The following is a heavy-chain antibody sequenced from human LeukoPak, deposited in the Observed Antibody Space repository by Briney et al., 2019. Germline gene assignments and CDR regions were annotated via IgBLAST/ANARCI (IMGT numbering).Heavy chain of an antibody. V-gene: IGHV5-51*01. CDR3: AQVPGVDYFYYRMDV. CDR2: IYPSDSDT. D-gene: IGHD2-2*01. J-gene: IGHJ6*02. Sequence: GESLKISCKGSGDIFSSYWIAWVRQMPGKGLEWMGVIYPSDSDTRYSPSFQGQVTISADKSISTAYLQWSSPKASDTAVYYCAQVPGVDYFYYRMDVWGQGTTVTVSS. CDR1: GDIFSSYW.